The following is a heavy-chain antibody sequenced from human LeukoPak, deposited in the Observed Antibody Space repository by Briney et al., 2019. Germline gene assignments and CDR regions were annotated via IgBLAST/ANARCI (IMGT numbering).Heavy chain of an antibody. CDR2: ISSSSSTI. D-gene: IGHD6-13*01. V-gene: IGHV3-48*01. Sequence: GGSLRLSCAASGFTFSSYTMNWVRQAPGKGLEWVSYISSSSSTIYYADSVEGRFTISRDNAKNSLHLQMNSLRAEDTAVYYCARGNFGSSWDWGQGTLVTVSS. J-gene: IGHJ4*02. CDR1: GFTFSSYT. CDR3: ARGNFGSSWD.